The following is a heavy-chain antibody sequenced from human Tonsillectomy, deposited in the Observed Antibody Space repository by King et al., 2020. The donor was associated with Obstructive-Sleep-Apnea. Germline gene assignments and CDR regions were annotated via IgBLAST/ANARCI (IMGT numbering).Heavy chain of an antibody. D-gene: IGHD1-26*01. J-gene: IGHJ4*02. CDR3: ARRGESCRGSGYSDC. Sequence: VQLVESGGGVVQPGRSLRLSCAASGFTFSAYGMHWVRQAPGKGLEWVAFIRFDGSNKYYADSVKGRFTISRDNSKNTLYLQMNSLRAEDTAVYYGARRGESCRGSGYSDCWGQGTLVTVAS. CDR1: GFTFSAYG. V-gene: IGHV3-30*02. CDR2: IRFDGSNK.